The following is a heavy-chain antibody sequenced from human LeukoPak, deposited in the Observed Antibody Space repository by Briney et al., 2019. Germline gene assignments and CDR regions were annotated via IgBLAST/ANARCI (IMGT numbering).Heavy chain of an antibody. Sequence: GGSLRLSCAASGLHFSGTAMSWVRQAPGKGLEWVSAISGSGGSTYYADSVKGRFTISRDNSKNTLYLQMNSLRAEDTAVYYCAAYVLLWFGELLNAFDIWGQGTMVTVSS. CDR3: AAYVLLWFGELLNAFDI. CDR1: GLHFSGTA. J-gene: IGHJ3*02. CDR2: ISGSGGST. V-gene: IGHV3-23*01. D-gene: IGHD3-10*01.